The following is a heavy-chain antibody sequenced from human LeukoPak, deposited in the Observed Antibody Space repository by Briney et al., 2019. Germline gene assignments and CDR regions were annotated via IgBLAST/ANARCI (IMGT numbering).Heavy chain of an antibody. V-gene: IGHV1-3*01. Sequence: ASVKVSRKASGYTFTTYAMHWLRQAPGQGLEWMGWINGGNGDTKYSQKFQGRVTITRDTSASTAYMELSSLRSEDTAVYYCARSSITPYYFVYWGQGTLVTVSS. CDR3: ARSSITPYYFVY. J-gene: IGHJ4*02. CDR2: INGGNGDT. CDR1: GYTFTTYA. D-gene: IGHD3-10*01.